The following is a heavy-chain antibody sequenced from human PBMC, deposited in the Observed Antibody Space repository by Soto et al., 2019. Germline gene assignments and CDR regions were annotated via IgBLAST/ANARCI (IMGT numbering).Heavy chain of an antibody. V-gene: IGHV1-69*13. CDR2: IIPIFGTA. CDR3: AKDDGSTWSMFYSYYGVDV. CDR1: GGTFSSYA. Sequence: SAVKVPCNASGGTFSSYAISWVRQAPGQGLEWMGGIIPIFGTANYAQKFQGRVTITADDSKNTLYLQMNSLTIEDTAVYYCAKDDGSTWSMFYSYYGVDVWGQGTTVTVSS. J-gene: IGHJ6*02. D-gene: IGHD6-13*01.